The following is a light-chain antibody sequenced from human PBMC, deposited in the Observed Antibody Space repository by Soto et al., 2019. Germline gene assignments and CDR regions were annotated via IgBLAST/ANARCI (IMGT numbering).Light chain of an antibody. CDR3: RQSYSTHRVT. CDR1: QAITIW. J-gene: IGKJ3*01. Sequence: DFQMTQSPSTLSASVGDSVTLTCRASQAITIWLAWYQPKPGKAPKLLIYGASTFESGVPSRCSGSGSGRDFTPTISSLQDQEFATYYCRQSYSTHRVTFGPGTKVDIK. CDR2: GAS. V-gene: IGKV1-39*01.